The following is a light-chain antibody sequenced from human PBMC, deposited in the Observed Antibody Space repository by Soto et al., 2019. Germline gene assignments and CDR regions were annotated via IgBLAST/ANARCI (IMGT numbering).Light chain of an antibody. J-gene: IGKJ2*01. Sequence: PGETATLSCRASQSVGDYLPWYQQQPAQPPRLLISDASNRAAGITARFSGSGSGTDFTLTISSLEPEDFAVYYCQQRGNLYTFGQGTKLEIK. CDR3: QQRGNLYT. CDR2: DAS. V-gene: IGKV3-11*01. CDR1: QSVGDY.